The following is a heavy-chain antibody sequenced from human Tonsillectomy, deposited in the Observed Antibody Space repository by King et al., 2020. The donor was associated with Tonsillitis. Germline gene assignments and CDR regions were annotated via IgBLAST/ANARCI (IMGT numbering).Heavy chain of an antibody. Sequence: VQLVQSGGGLVQPGRSLRLSCTASGFTFGDYAMSWVRQAPGKGLEWVGFIRSKAYGGTTEYAASVKGRFTISRDDSKSIAYLQMNSLKTEDTAVYYCTRVPAGYYTRYYYYYMDVWGKGTTVTVSS. CDR2: IRSKAYGGTT. J-gene: IGHJ6*03. D-gene: IGHD3/OR15-3a*01. V-gene: IGHV3-49*04. CDR1: GFTFGDYA. CDR3: TRVPAGYYTRYYYYYMDV.